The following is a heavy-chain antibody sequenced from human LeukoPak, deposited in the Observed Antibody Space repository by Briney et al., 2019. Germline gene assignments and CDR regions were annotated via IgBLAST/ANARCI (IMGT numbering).Heavy chain of an antibody. CDR2: IYTSEST. J-gene: IGHJ5*02. D-gene: IGHD6-19*01. V-gene: IGHV4-4*07. CDR3: ARVTSLYSSGWYWFDP. CDR1: GGSISSYY. Sequence: SETLSLTCTVSGGSISSYYWSWIRQPAGKGLEWIGRIYTSESTNYNPSLKSRVTMSVDTSKNQFSLKLSSVTAADTAVYYCARVTSLYSSGWYWFDPWGQGTLVTVSS.